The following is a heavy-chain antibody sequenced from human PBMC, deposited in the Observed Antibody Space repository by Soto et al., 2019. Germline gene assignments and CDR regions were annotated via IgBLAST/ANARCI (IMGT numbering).Heavy chain of an antibody. CDR2: IIPIFGTA. Sequence: QVQLVQSGAEVKKPGSSVKVSSKASGGTFSSYAISWVRQAPGQGLEWMGGIIPIFGTANYAQKFQGRVTITADESTSTAYMELSSLRSEDTAVYYCARDPSPYSGSYYPYYFDYWGQGTLVTVSS. CDR3: ARDPSPYSGSYYPYYFDY. CDR1: GGTFSSYA. J-gene: IGHJ4*02. V-gene: IGHV1-69*01. D-gene: IGHD1-26*01.